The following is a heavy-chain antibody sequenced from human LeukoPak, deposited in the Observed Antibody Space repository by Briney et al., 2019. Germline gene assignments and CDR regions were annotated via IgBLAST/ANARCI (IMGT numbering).Heavy chain of an antibody. Sequence: GGSLRLSCAASGFTFSSYAMHWVRQAPGKGLEWVAVISYDGSNKYYADSVKGRFTISRDNSKNTLCLQMNSLRAEDTAVYYCGKDQFRPRIEVASLTYWGQGTLFTVSS. CDR3: GKDQFRPRIEVASLTY. V-gene: IGHV3-30*04. CDR1: GFTFSSYA. D-gene: IGHD6-19*01. CDR2: ISYDGSNK. J-gene: IGHJ4*02.